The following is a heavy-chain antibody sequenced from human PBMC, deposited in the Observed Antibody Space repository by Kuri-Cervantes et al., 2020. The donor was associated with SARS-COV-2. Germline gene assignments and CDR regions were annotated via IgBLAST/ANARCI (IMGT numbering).Heavy chain of an antibody. V-gene: IGHV3-30-3*01. CDR2: ISYDGSNK. CDR3: ARDARYRAFDI. J-gene: IGHJ3*02. D-gene: IGHD3-9*01. CDR1: GFTFSSYA. Sequence: GGSLRLSCAASGFTFSSYAMHWVRQAPGKGLEWVAVISYDGSNKYYADSVKGRFTISRDNSKNTLYLQMNSLRAEDTAVYYCARDARYRAFDIWGQGTMVTVSS.